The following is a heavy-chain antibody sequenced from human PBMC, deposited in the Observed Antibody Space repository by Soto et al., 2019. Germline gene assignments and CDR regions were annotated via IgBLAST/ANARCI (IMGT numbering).Heavy chain of an antibody. CDR2: IYYSGST. J-gene: IGHJ5*02. V-gene: IGHV4-39*01. D-gene: IGHD6-19*01. CDR1: GASISSGDYY. Sequence: PSETLSLTCTVSGASISSGDYYWNWIRQHPGKGLEWIGSIYYSGSTYYNPSLRSRVTISVDTSKNQFSLKLSSVTAADTAVFYCARHYSSGSRNWFDPWGQGTLVTVSS. CDR3: ARHYSSGSRNWFDP.